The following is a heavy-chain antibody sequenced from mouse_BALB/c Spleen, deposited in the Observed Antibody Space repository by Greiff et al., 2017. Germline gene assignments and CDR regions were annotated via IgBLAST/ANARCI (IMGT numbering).Heavy chain of an antibody. Sequence: DVHLVESGGDLVKPGGSLKLSCAASGFTFSSYGMSWVRQTPDKRLEWVATISSGGSYTYYPDSVKGRFTISRDNAKNTLYLQMSSLKSEDTAMYYCARTSYYDYDEGFAYWGQGTLVTVSA. CDR2: ISSGGSYT. V-gene: IGHV5-6*01. CDR1: GFTFSSYG. D-gene: IGHD2-4*01. CDR3: ARTSYYDYDEGFAY. J-gene: IGHJ3*01.